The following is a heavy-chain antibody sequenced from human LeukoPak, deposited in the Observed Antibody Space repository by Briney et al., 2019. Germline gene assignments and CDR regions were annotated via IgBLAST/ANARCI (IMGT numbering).Heavy chain of an antibody. Sequence: ASVKVSCKASGYTFTYRYLHWVRQAPGQALEWMGWITPFNGNTNYAQQFQDRVTITRNRSRNTVYMELNSLRFEDTAMYYCARSPFSGDDDAFDIWGQGTMVTVSS. CDR2: ITPFNGNT. J-gene: IGHJ3*02. V-gene: IGHV1-45*02. CDR1: GYTFTYRY. CDR3: ARSPFSGDDDAFDI. D-gene: IGHD5-12*01.